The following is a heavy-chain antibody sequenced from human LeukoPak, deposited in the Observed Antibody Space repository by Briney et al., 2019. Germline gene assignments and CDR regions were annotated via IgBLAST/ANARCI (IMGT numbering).Heavy chain of an antibody. V-gene: IGHV4-39*02. CDR3: ARGNSGYGEGVDY. CDR2: IHYSGNT. D-gene: IGHD5-12*01. Sequence: SETLSLTCSVSGGSISSRSYYWGWIRQPPGKGLEWIGSIHYSGNTYYNPSLKSRVTISVDTSKSQFSLKLNSVTAADTAVYYCARGNSGYGEGVDYWGQGTLVTVSS. J-gene: IGHJ4*02. CDR1: GGSISSRSYY.